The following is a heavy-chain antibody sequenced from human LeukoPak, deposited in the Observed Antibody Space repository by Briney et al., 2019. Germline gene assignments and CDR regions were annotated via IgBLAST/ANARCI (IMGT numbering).Heavy chain of an antibody. D-gene: IGHD2-15*01. V-gene: IGHV3-23*01. CDR2: ISGSGGST. CDR1: GFTFSSYG. CDR3: AKVVVVAYIDY. J-gene: IGHJ4*02. Sequence: GGSLRLSCAASGFTFSSYGMSWVRQAPGKGLEGVSAISGSGGSTYYADSVKGRFTISRDNSKNTLYLQMNSLRAEDTAVYYCAKVVVVAYIDYWGQGTLVTVSS.